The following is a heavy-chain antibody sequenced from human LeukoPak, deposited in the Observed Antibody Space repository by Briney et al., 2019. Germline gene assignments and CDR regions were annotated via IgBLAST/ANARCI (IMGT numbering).Heavy chain of an antibody. V-gene: IGHV4-59*01. J-gene: IGHJ4*02. D-gene: IGHD2-2*01. CDR3: ARSCSSTSCRIDY. CDR1: RDSNRSYY. Sequence: SETLSHICTFSRDSNRSYYWSWLRPPPSKGLEWIGFIHYSGSNNYNPSLESRVTISVDTYKNQFSLKLSSVTAADTAVYYCARSCSSTSCRIDYWGQGTLVTVSS. CDR2: IHYSGSN.